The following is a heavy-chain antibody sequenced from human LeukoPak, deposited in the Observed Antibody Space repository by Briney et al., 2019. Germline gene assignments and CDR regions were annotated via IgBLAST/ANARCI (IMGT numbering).Heavy chain of an antibody. CDR2: ISSSSSTI. CDR1: GFTFSSYS. V-gene: IGHV3-48*01. J-gene: IGHJ5*02. CDR3: ARDISVNYDFWSGSQSWFDP. D-gene: IGHD3-3*01. Sequence: GGSLRLSCAASGFTFSSYSMNWVRQAPGKGLEWVSYISSSSSTIYYADSVKGRFTISRDNAKNSLYLQMNSLRAEDTAVYYCARDISVNYDFWSGSQSWFDPWGQGTLDTVSS.